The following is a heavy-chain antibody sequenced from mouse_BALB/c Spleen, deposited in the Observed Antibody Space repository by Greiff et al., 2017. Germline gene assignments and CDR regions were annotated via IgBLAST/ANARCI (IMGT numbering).Heavy chain of an antibody. V-gene: IGHV2-6-4*01. CDR3: ARNWDYYGSSPYAMDY. J-gene: IGHJ4*01. D-gene: IGHD1-1*01. CDR2: IWGGGST. Sequence: QVQLQQSGPGLVAPSQSLSITCTVSGFSLSRYSVHWVRQPPGKGLEWLGMIWGGGSTDYNSALKSRLSISKDNSKSQVFLKMNSLQTDDTAMYYCARNWDYYGSSPYAMDYWGQGTSVTVSS. CDR1: GFSLSRYS.